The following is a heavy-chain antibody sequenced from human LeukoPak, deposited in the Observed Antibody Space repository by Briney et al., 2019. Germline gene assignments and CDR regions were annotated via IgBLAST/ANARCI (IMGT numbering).Heavy chain of an antibody. D-gene: IGHD4-17*01. CDR3: TKDPNGDYVGAFDF. Sequence: GGSLRLSCAASTFAFSSYAMTWVRQAPGKGLEWVSSITATGGISYADSVKGRFTISRDNSKSALYLQMNSLRAEDTAVYYCTKDPNGDYVGAFDFWGQGTMVTVSS. V-gene: IGHV3-23*01. CDR2: ITATGGIS. J-gene: IGHJ3*01. CDR1: TFAFSSYA.